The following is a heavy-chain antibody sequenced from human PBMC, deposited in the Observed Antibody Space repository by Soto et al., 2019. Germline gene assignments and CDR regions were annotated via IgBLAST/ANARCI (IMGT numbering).Heavy chain of an antibody. CDR2: FYYSGLT. D-gene: IGHD3-22*01. CDR3: ARGNTHGYYYMDV. V-gene: IGHV4-59*08. Sequence: QVQLQESGPGLVKPSETLSLTCAVSGASMNTYYWSWIRQPPGKGLEWIGYFYYSGLTNYNPSLTSRVHISLDTSKNQFSLKLSSVTAADTAVYFCARGNTHGYYYMDVWGRGTTVTVSS. J-gene: IGHJ6*03. CDR1: GASMNTYY.